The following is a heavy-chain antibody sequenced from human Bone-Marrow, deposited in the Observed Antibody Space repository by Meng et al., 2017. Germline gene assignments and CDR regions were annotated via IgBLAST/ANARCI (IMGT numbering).Heavy chain of an antibody. V-gene: IGHV1-2*02. CDR2: INPNSGGT. Sequence: ASVKVSCKASRYTFTSYYMHWVRQAPGQGLEWMGWINPNSGGTNYAQKFQGRVTMTRDTSISTAYMELSRLRSDDTAVYYCAIPPQQWLVRSEYFQHWGQGTLVTVSS. J-gene: IGHJ1*01. D-gene: IGHD6-19*01. CDR3: AIPPQQWLVRSEYFQH. CDR1: RYTFTSYY.